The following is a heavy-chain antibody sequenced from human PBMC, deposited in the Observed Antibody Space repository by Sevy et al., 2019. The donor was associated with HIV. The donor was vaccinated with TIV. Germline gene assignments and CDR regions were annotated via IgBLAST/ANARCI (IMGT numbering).Heavy chain of an antibody. J-gene: IGHJ4*02. CDR1: GGSVSSGSYY. CDR2: IYYSGST. D-gene: IGHD6-13*01. V-gene: IGHV4-61*01. Sequence: SETLSLTCTVSGGSVSSGSYYWSWIRQPPGKGLQWIGYIYYSGSTNYNPSHKSRVSISVDTSKNQFSLKLSSVTAADTAVYYCARDRAAAGQLGPFDYWGQGTLVTVSS. CDR3: ARDRAAAGQLGPFDY.